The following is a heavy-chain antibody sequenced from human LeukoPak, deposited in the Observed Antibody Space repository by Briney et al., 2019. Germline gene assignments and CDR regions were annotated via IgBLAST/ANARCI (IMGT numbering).Heavy chain of an antibody. J-gene: IGHJ4*02. Sequence: SETLSLTCAVYGGSFSGYYWSWIRQPPGKGLEWIGEINQSGSTNYNPSLKSRGTISVDTSKNQFSLKLSSVTAADRAVYYCARGSDYVWGSYRLPYFDYWGQGTLVTVSS. D-gene: IGHD3-16*02. CDR3: ARGSDYVWGSYRLPYFDY. CDR1: GGSFSGYY. CDR2: INQSGST. V-gene: IGHV4-34*01.